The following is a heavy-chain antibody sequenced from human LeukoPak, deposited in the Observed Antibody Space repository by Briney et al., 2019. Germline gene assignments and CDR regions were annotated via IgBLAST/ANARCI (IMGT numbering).Heavy chain of an antibody. V-gene: IGHV1-69*13. CDR1: GGTFSSYA. Sequence: GASVKVSCKASGGTFSSYAISWVRQAPGQGLEWMGEIIPIFGTANYAQKFQGRVTITADESTSTAYMELSSLRSEDTAVYYCARLLPGTMNFDYWGQGTLVTVSS. CDR2: IIPIFGTA. CDR3: ARLLPGTMNFDY. J-gene: IGHJ4*02. D-gene: IGHD1-1*01.